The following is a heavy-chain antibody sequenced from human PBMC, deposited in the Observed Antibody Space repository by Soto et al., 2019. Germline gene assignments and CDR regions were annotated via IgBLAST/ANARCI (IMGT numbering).Heavy chain of an antibody. CDR1: GGSYSGYY. V-gene: IGHV4-34*01. D-gene: IGHD5-18*01. Sequence: PSQTLSLTSAVYGGSYSGYYLSWILQPPGKGLEWIWEINYSESTNYNPSLQSRVTISVDTSKNQFSLKMSAGTAAHTAVYYCARGVVSYGYDYYGMDVWGQGTTVTVSS. CDR2: INYSEST. J-gene: IGHJ6*02. CDR3: ARGVVSYGYDYYGMDV.